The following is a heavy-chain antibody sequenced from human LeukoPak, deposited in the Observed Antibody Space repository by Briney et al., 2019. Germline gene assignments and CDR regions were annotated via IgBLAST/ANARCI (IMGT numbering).Heavy chain of an antibody. CDR3: ARDSSVRAPYGMDV. CDR1: GFPFSSYG. V-gene: IGHV3-33*01. CDR2: IWYDGSNK. Sequence: AGGSLRLSCVASGFPFSSYGMHWVRQAPGKGLEWVAVIWYDGSNKYYADSVKGRFTISRDNSKNTLYLQMNSLRAEDTAVYYCARDSSVRAPYGMDVWGQGTTVTVSS. J-gene: IGHJ6*02.